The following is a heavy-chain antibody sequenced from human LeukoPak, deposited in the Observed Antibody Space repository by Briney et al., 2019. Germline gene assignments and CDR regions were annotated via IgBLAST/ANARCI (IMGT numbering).Heavy chain of an antibody. CDR1: GGSFSGYY. V-gene: IGHV4-34*01. CDR2: INHSGST. J-gene: IGHJ2*01. CDR3: ARGRSRYFDL. Sequence: PSETLSLTCAVYGGSFSGYYWSWIRQPPGKGLEWIGEINHSGSTNYNPSLKSRVTISVDTSMNQFSLKLSSVTAADTAVYYCARGRSRYFDLWGRGTLVTVSS.